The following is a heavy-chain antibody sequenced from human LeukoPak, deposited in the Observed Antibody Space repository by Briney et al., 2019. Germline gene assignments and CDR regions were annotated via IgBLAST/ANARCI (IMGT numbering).Heavy chain of an antibody. CDR3: ARKLAFGVVVIHGGAFDI. CDR1: GGSISSSIYY. J-gene: IGHJ3*02. CDR2: IYYSGSS. D-gene: IGHD3-3*01. V-gene: IGHV4-39*01. Sequence: SETLSLTCIVSGGSISSSIYYWGWIRQPPGKGLEWIGSIYYSGSSYYNPSLKSRLTMSVDTSKNRFSLKLRSVTAADTAVYYCARKLAFGVVVIHGGAFDIWGQGTMVTVSS.